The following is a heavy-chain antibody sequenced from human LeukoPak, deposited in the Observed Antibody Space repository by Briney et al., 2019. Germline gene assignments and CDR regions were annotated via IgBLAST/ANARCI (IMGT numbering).Heavy chain of an antibody. CDR1: GFTFSSYS. Sequence: GGSLRLSCAASGFTFSSYSMNRVRQAPGKGLEWVSSISSSSSYIYYADSVKGRFTISRDNAKNSLYLQMNSLRAEDTAVYYCAREGITMVRGVPDYWGQGTLVTVSS. CDR2: ISSSSSYI. CDR3: AREGITMVRGVPDY. J-gene: IGHJ4*02. V-gene: IGHV3-21*01. D-gene: IGHD3-10*01.